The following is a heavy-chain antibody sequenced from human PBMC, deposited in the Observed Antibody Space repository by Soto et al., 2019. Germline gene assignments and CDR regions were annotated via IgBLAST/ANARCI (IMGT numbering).Heavy chain of an antibody. CDR3: ARAIDYDFWSGYRRSYRMDF. D-gene: IGHD3-3*01. Sequence: GGSLRLSCAASGFTFSRYEMNWGRQAPGKGLEWVSYISSSGSTIYYADSVKGQFTISRDNAKNSLYLQMNILRAEDTAVYYCARAIDYDFWSGYRRSYRMDFWGQGTTVTVSS. V-gene: IGHV3-48*03. CDR2: ISSSGSTI. J-gene: IGHJ6*02. CDR1: GFTFSRYE.